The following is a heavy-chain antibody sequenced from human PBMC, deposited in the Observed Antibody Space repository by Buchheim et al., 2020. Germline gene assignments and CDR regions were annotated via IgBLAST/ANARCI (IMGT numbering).Heavy chain of an antibody. CDR3: ARGGYPRFYFDY. J-gene: IGHJ4*02. Sequence: EVQLVESGGGLVQPGGSLRLSCAASGFTFGSFYMSWVRQAPGKGLEWVANIKQDGSEKYYVDYVKGRFTISRDNAKNSLYLQMNSLRAEDTAVYYCARGGYPRFYFDYWGQGTL. V-gene: IGHV3-7*01. D-gene: IGHD5-18*01. CDR2: IKQDGSEK. CDR1: GFTFGSFY.